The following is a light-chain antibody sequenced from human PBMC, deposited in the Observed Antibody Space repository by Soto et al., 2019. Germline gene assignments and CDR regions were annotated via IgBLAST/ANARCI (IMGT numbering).Light chain of an antibody. Sequence: DIQTTQSPSSLSASVGDIVTITCRASQSINTYLNWYQQKPGKAPKLLIYGVFSLQSGVPSRFSGSGSGTDFTLTLSTLQPEDFAIYYCQQSYSTPPTFGQGTKVEIK. J-gene: IGKJ2*01. CDR2: GVF. CDR3: QQSYSTPPT. CDR1: QSINTY. V-gene: IGKV1-39*01.